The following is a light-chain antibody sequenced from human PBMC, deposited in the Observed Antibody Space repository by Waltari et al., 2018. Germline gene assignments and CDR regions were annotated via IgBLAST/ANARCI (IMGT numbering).Light chain of an antibody. Sequence: QTVVPQEPSLSVSPGGTVTLTCALSSGPVSSTYYASWYQQPPGQAPRTLVYKINNRSSGVPDRFSGSMLGNKAALTITGAQAEDESDYYCVLYMGSGIWVFGGGTKLTVL. CDR3: VLYMGSGIWV. V-gene: IGLV8-61*01. CDR2: KIN. J-gene: IGLJ3*02. CDR1: SGPVSSTYY.